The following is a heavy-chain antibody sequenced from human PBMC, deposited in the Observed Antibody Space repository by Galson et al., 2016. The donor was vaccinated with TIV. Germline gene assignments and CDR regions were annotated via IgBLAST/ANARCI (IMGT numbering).Heavy chain of an antibody. CDR2: ISWNSGTI. J-gene: IGHJ5*02. CDR1: GFTFDDYA. CDR3: ARGRYCTATVCFRDWFDP. V-gene: IGHV3-9*01. Sequence: SLRLSCAASGFTFDDYAMHWVRQAPGKGPEWVSGISWNSGTIGYADFVKGRFTISRDNAKNSLYLHMNSLRDEDTAVYFCARGRYCTATVCFRDWFDPWGQGTLVTVSS. D-gene: IGHD2-8*02.